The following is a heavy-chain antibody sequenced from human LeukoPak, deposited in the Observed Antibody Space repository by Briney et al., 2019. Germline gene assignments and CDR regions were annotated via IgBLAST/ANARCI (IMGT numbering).Heavy chain of an antibody. V-gene: IGHV3-48*01. J-gene: IGHJ4*02. Sequence: GGSLRLSCAASGFTFSDYSMNWVRQAPGKGLEWVAYISSSSSTIYYADSVKGRFTVSRDNAKNSLYLQMNSLRAEDTAVYYCARDLGDYYDSSGHFWGQGTLVTVSS. CDR1: GFTFSDYS. CDR2: ISSSSSTI. D-gene: IGHD3-22*01. CDR3: ARDLGDYYDSSGHF.